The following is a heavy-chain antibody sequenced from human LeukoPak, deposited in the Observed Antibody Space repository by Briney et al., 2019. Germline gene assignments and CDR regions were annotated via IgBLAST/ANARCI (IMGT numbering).Heavy chain of an antibody. CDR2: ISAYNGNT. Sequence: ASVKVSCKASGYTFTNYDVNWVRQATGQGLEWMGWISAYNGNTNYAQKLQGRVTMTTDTSTSTAYMELRSLRSDDTAVYYCASGLGGGAALDYWGQGTLVTVSS. D-gene: IGHD6-6*01. CDR1: GYTFTNYD. J-gene: IGHJ4*02. V-gene: IGHV1-18*01. CDR3: ASGLGGGAALDY.